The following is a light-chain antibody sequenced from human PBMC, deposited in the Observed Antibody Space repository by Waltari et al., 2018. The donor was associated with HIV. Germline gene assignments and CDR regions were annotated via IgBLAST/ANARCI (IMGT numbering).Light chain of an antibody. CDR2: GGS. CDR3: QQYGGSPIFT. Sequence: EIVLTQSPGPLSLSPGERAILSCRASESVSRTYLAWYQQKPGQAPRLLISGGSNRATGIPDRFRGSGSGTDFTLTISRLEPEDFAVYYCQQYGGSPIFTFGPGTKVEIK. V-gene: IGKV3-20*01. J-gene: IGKJ3*01. CDR1: ESVSRTY.